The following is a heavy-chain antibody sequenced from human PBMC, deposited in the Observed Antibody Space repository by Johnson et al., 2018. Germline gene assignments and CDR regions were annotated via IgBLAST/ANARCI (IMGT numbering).Heavy chain of an antibody. Sequence: VQLVQSGGGVVQPGRSLRLSCAASGFTFSSYTMHWVRQAPDKGLEWVAVISYDGSNKYYADSVKGRFPISRDNSKNTLYLQMNSLRAAGTAVYYWASGGGSMRAYFMDVWGKGTTVTVSS. CDR2: ISYDGSNK. CDR1: GFTFSSYT. D-gene: IGHD3-16*01. J-gene: IGHJ6*03. V-gene: IGHV3-30-3*01. CDR3: ASGGGSMRAYFMDV.